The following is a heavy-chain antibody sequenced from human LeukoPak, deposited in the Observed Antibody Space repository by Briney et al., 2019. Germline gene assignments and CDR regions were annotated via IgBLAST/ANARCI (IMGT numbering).Heavy chain of an antibody. Sequence: SQTLSLTCTVSGGSISSGGYYWSWIRQHPGKGLEWIGYIYYSGSTYYNPSLKSRVTITVDTSKNQFSLKLSSVTAADTAVYYCARDRRGYCSSTSCLNWFDPWGQGTLVTVSS. V-gene: IGHV4-31*03. D-gene: IGHD2-2*03. CDR2: IYYSGST. CDR3: ARDRRGYCSSTSCLNWFDP. J-gene: IGHJ5*02. CDR1: GGSISSGGYY.